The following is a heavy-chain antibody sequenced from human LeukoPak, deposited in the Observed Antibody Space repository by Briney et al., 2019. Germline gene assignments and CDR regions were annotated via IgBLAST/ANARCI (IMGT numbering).Heavy chain of an antibody. V-gene: IGHV3-66*01. CDR2: IYGSSRT. Sequence: PGGSLRLSCAGSGFIVSSNYMSWVRQAAGKGLEWVSVIYGSSRTYYADSVKGRFTISRDNAKNSLYLQMNSLRAEDTAVYYCARDLRPQYYDFWSGYPLDYWGQGTLVTVSS. CDR3: ARDLRPQYYDFWSGYPLDY. CDR1: GFIVSSNY. D-gene: IGHD3-3*01. J-gene: IGHJ4*02.